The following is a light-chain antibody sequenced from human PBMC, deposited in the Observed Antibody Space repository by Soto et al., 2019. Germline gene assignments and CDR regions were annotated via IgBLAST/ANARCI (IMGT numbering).Light chain of an antibody. V-gene: IGKV3-20*01. CDR2: DAS. CDR3: QHYGRSPTWT. CDR1: QSVSSSY. Sequence: EIVLTQSPGTLSLSPGERATLSCRASQSVSSSYLAWYQQKPGQAPRLIIYDASSRATGIPDRFSGSGSGTDFTLTISRLEPEDFAVYYCQHYGRSPTWTFGQGTKVDIK. J-gene: IGKJ1*01.